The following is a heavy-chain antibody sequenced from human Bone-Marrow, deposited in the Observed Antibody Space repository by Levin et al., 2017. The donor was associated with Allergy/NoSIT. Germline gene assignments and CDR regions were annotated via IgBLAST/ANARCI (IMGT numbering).Heavy chain of an antibody. D-gene: IGHD6-13*01. J-gene: IGHJ4*02. V-gene: IGHV1-2*06. Sequence: GASVKVSCKASGYTFTGYYMHWVRQAPGQGLEWMGRINPNSGGTNYAQEFQGRVTMTRDTSISTAYMELSRLRSDDTAVYYCAIIAAAGTGDYWGQGTLVTVSS. CDR2: INPNSGGT. CDR3: AIIAAAGTGDY. CDR1: GYTFTGYY.